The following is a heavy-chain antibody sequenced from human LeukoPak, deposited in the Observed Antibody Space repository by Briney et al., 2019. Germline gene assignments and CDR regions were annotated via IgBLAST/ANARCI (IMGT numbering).Heavy chain of an antibody. D-gene: IGHD5-18*01. CDR3: AKGDTAMGSYLDY. V-gene: IGHV3-23*01. Sequence: GGSLRLSCAASGFTFHLHAMHWVRLAPGKGLEWVSVISGSGGSTYYADSVKGRFTISRDNSKNTVYLQMNSLRAEDTAVYYCAKGDTAMGSYLDYWGQGTLVTVSS. CDR1: GFTFHLHA. CDR2: ISGSGGST. J-gene: IGHJ4*02.